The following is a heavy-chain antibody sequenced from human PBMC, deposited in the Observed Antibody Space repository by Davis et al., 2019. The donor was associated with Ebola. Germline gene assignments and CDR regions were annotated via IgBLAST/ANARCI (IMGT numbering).Heavy chain of an antibody. CDR1: GYTFTSYD. Sequence: ASVKVSCKASGYTFTSYDINWVRQATGQGLEWMGWMNPNSGNTGYAQKFQGRVTMTRNTSISTAYMELSSLRSEDTAVFYCARGKTVAGTRGLSWFDPWVPGTLVTVSS. J-gene: IGHJ5*02. CDR2: MNPNSGNT. CDR3: ARGKTVAGTRGLSWFDP. D-gene: IGHD6-19*01. V-gene: IGHV1-8*01.